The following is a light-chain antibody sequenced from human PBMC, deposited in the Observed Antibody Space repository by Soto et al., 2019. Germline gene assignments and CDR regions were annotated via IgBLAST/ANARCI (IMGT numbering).Light chain of an antibody. J-gene: IGKJ4*01. CDR3: QHYDNFPVT. CDR2: EAS. V-gene: IGKV1-33*01. Sequence: DIQMTQSPSSLSASVGDRVTITCQASQDISNYLNWYRQRAGKAPQLLIYEASNLQNGVSSRFSGSGSGTDFTFTISSLQPEDIATYYCQHYDNFPVTFGGGTKVEIK. CDR1: QDISNY.